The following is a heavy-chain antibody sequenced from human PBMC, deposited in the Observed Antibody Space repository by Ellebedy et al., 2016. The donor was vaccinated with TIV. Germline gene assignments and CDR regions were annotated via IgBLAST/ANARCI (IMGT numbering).Heavy chain of an antibody. V-gene: IGHV1-46*01. CDR3: AIDLGGTAVFTGMDV. J-gene: IGHJ6*02. D-gene: IGHD6-19*01. Sequence: AASVKVSCKASGYTFTTYGISWVRQAPGQGLEWMGIINPGGGTTSYAQKFQGRVTMTRDTSTSTVYMELSSLRSENTAVYYCAIDLGGTAVFTGMDVWGQGTTVTVSS. CDR1: GYTFTTYG. CDR2: INPGGGTT.